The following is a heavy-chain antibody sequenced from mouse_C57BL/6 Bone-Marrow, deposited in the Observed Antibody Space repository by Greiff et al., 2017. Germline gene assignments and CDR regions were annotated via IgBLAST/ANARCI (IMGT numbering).Heavy chain of an antibody. CDR1: GYSFTGYY. J-gene: IGHJ2*01. CDR3: AIRGKDY. CDR2: INPSTGGT. V-gene: IGHV1-42*01. Sequence: EVQLQQSGPELVKPGASVKISCKASGYSFTGYYMNWVKQSPEKSLEWIGEINPSTGGTTYNQKFKAKATLTVDKSSSTAYMQLKSLTSEDSAVYYCAIRGKDYWGQGTTLTVSS. D-gene: IGHD1-1*01.